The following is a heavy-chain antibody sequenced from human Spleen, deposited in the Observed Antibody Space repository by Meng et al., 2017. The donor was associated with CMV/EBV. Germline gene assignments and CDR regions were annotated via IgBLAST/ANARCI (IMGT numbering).Heavy chain of an antibody. D-gene: IGHD3-3*01. J-gene: IGHJ4*02. CDR1: GFIFSSDA. Sequence: GESLKISCAASGFIFSSDAMSWVRQAPGKGLEWVSGISGSGGSTYNAASVKGRFTISRDNSKNTLYLQMNSLRAEDTAVYYCAKGNLLRFFEWLPLDCWGQGTQVTVSS. V-gene: IGHV3-23*01. CDR3: AKGNLLRFFEWLPLDC. CDR2: ISGSGGST.